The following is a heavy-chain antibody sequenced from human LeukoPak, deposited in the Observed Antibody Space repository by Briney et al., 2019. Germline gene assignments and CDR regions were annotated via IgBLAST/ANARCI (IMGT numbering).Heavy chain of an antibody. J-gene: IGHJ4*02. Sequence: VASVTVSCTASGYTFTSYGISWVRQAPGQGLEWMGWISAYNGNTNYAQKLQGRVTMTTDTSTSTAYMELRSLRSDDTAVYYCARDPPYYYDSSGYYYWSDYWGQGTLVTVSS. D-gene: IGHD3-22*01. CDR3: ARDPPYYYDSSGYYYWSDY. V-gene: IGHV1-18*01. CDR1: GYTFTSYG. CDR2: ISAYNGNT.